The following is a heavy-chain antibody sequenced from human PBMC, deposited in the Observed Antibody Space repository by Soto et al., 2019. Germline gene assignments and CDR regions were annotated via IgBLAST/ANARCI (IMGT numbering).Heavy chain of an antibody. CDR1: GFSLSTSGVG. J-gene: IGHJ3*02. CDR2: IYWDDDK. D-gene: IGHD2-15*01. Sequence: QITLKESGPTLVKPTQTLTLTCTFSGFSLSTSGVGVGWIRQPPGKALEWLALIYWDDDKRYNPSLKSTLTITDDAPKNQVDLTSTNMDPVDTATYYCARGYQLPSPPADIEVVVAEGYDAFDIWGQGTIVTVAS. CDR3: ARGYQLPSPPADIEVVVAEGYDAFDI. V-gene: IGHV2-5*02.